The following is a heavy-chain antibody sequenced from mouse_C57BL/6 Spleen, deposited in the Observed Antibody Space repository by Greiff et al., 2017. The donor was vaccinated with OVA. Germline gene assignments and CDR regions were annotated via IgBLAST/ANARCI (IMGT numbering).Heavy chain of an antibody. V-gene: IGHV1-80*01. Sequence: VHLVESGAELVKPGASVKISCKASGYAFSSYWMNWVKQRPGKGLEWIGQIYPGDGDTNYNGKFKGKATLTADKSSSTAYMQLSSLTSEDSAVYFCARDPSLIYYDYDYWGQGTLVTVSA. CDR2: IYPGDGDT. D-gene: IGHD2-4*01. CDR1: GYAFSSYW. J-gene: IGHJ3*01. CDR3: ARDPSLIYYDYDY.